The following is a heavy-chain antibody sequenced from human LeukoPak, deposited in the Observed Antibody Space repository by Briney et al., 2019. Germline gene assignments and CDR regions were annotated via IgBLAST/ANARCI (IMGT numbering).Heavy chain of an antibody. J-gene: IGHJ3*02. CDR3: ARGVIGYSSTGAFDI. CDR1: GFTFSSYS. CDR2: ISSSSYI. V-gene: IGHV3-21*01. Sequence: GGSLRLSCAASGFTFSSYSMNCGRQAPGKGLEWVSSISSSSYIYYADSVKGRFTISRDNAKNSLYLQMNSLRAEDTAVYYCARGVIGYSSTGAFDIWGQGTMVTVSS. D-gene: IGHD2-15*01.